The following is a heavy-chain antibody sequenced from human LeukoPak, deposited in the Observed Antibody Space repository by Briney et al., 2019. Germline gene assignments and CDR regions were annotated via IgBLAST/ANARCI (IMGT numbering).Heavy chain of an antibody. V-gene: IGHV4-38-2*02. CDR2: IYHSGST. CDR3: ARGGEWVRITIFGVVINPIDY. CDR1: GYSISSGYY. Sequence: SETLSLTCTVSGYSISSGYYWGWIRQPPGKGLEWIGSIYHSGSTYYNPSLKSRVTISVDTSKNQFSLKLSSVTAADTAVYYCARGGEWVRITIFGVVINPIDYWGQGTLVTVSS. D-gene: IGHD3-3*01. J-gene: IGHJ4*02.